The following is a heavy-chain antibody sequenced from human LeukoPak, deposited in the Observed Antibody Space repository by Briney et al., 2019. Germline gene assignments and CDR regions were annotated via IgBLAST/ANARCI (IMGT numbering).Heavy chain of an antibody. CDR2: TSGGASSR. V-gene: IGHV3-23*01. J-gene: IGHJ3*01. CDR1: GFTFSSYA. D-gene: IGHD2-15*01. Sequence: AGGSLRLSCAASGFTFSSYAMSWVRQAPGKGLEWVSVTSGGASSRYYADSVRGRFTISRDNSKNTLYLQMNSLRAEDTAVYYCAKDRSVGDATSTFDVWGQGTMVTVSS. CDR3: AKDRSVGDATSTFDV.